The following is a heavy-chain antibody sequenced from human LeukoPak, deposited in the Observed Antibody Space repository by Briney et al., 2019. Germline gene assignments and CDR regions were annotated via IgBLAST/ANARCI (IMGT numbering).Heavy chain of an antibody. CDR1: GDSISTNNW. CDR2: IYHSGST. CDR3: ARKGYYSGWFY. D-gene: IGHD6-19*01. Sequence: PSETLPLTCAVSGDSISTNNWWSWVRQSPGKGLEWIGEIYHSGSTNYNPSLKGRITMSVDKSKNEFSLRLSSVTAADTAVYYCARKGYYSGWFYWGQGTLVTVSS. V-gene: IGHV4-4*02. J-gene: IGHJ4*02.